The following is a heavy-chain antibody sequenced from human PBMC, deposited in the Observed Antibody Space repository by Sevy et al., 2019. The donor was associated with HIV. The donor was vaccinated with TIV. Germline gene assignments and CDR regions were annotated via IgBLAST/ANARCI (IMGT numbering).Heavy chain of an antibody. Sequence: STVKVSCKASGYTFTSYGISWVRQAPGQGLEWMGWISAYNGNTNYSQKLQGRVTMTTDTSTITAYMELRSLRSDDTAVYYCAREGGNYDSSGYYRYWGQGTLVTVSS. D-gene: IGHD3-22*01. CDR3: AREGGNYDSSGYYRY. CDR1: GYTFTSYG. CDR2: ISAYNGNT. J-gene: IGHJ4*02. V-gene: IGHV1-18*01.